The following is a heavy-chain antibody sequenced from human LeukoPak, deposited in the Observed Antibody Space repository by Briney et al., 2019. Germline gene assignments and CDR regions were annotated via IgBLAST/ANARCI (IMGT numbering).Heavy chain of an antibody. D-gene: IGHD3-22*01. J-gene: IGHJ4*02. Sequence: PSGGSLRLSCAASGFTFSSYWMSWVRQAPGKGLEWVANIKQDGSEKYYVDSVKGRFTISRDNAKNSLYLQVNSLRAEDTAVYYCATEILYYYDSSGYYVDYFGYWGQGTLVTVSS. CDR1: GFTFSSYW. V-gene: IGHV3-7*01. CDR2: IKQDGSEK. CDR3: ATEILYYYDSSGYYVDYFGY.